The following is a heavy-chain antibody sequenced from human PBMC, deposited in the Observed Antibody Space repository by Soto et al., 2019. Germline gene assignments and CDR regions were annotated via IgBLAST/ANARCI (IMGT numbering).Heavy chain of an antibody. J-gene: IGHJ4*02. V-gene: IGHV4-30-2*01. CDR1: GGSISSGGYS. D-gene: IGHD4-17*01. CDR3: ARGPGEAYGDYNLGFDY. CDR2: IYHSGST. Sequence: PSETLALSCAVSGGSISSGGYSWSWIRQPPGKGLEWIGYIYHSGSTYYNPSLKSRVTISVDRSKNQFSLKLSSVTAADTAVYYCARGPGEAYGDYNLGFDYWGQGTLVTVSS.